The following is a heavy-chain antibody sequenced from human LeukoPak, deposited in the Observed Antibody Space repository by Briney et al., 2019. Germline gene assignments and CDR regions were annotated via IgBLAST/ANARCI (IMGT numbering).Heavy chain of an antibody. Sequence: GGSLRLSCAAPGFTFNSFAMSWVRQAPGKGLEWVSAISGSGDSTYYADSVKGRFTISRDNSKNTLYLQMNSLRAEDTAVYYCAKVQWDFWSGYFYWGRGTLVTVSS. CDR1: GFTFNSFA. CDR3: AKVQWDFWSGYFY. D-gene: IGHD3-3*01. J-gene: IGHJ4*02. V-gene: IGHV3-23*01. CDR2: ISGSGDST.